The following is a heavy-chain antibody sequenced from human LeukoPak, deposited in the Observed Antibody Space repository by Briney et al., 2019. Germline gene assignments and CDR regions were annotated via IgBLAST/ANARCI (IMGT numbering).Heavy chain of an antibody. Sequence: GGSLRLSCRASGFTFSRYGMNWVRQAAGRGLEWLSYTSGSRGSTIYYAQSVRGRFTISRDDAKNILYLQMNSLRADDTAGYFCARDKIQWLRYSYFDYWGQGVLVTVSS. CDR1: GFTFSRYG. D-gene: IGHD5-12*01. CDR3: ARDKIQWLRYSYFDY. J-gene: IGHJ4*02. CDR2: TSGSRGSTI. V-gene: IGHV3-48*01.